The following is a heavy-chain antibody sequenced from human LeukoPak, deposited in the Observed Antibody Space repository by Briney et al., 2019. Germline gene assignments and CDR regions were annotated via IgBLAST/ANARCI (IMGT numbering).Heavy chain of an antibody. J-gene: IGHJ4*02. D-gene: IGHD5-18*01. CDR1: GYTFTSYG. V-gene: IGHV1-18*01. Sequence: VASVTVSCKASGYTFTSYGVSWVRQAPGQGLEWMGWISAYNGNTNYAQKLQGRVTMTTDTSTSTAYMELRSLRSDDTAVYYCARDGYSYGYENWGQGTLVTVSS. CDR2: ISAYNGNT. CDR3: ARDGYSYGYEN.